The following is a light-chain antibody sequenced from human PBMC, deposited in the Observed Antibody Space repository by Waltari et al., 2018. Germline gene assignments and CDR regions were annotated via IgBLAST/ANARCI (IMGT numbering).Light chain of an antibody. V-gene: IGLV2-11*01. CDR2: DVS. CDR1: SNDLGGYVY. CDR3: FAYAGTYTYL. Sequence: QSALTQPRSVSASPGQSVTISCTGTSNDLGGYVYVSWYQQYPGRAPRLLIFDVSQRPSGVPDRFSGSKSGTKASLTISGLQSDDEADYYCFAYAGTYTYLFGTGTRVTVL. J-gene: IGLJ1*01.